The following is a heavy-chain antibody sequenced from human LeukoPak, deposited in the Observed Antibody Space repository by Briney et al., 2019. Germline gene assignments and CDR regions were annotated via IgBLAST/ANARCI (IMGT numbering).Heavy chain of an antibody. D-gene: IGHD3-10*01. CDR3: ASDEGPRYYYGSGSYYNRGWFDP. J-gene: IGHJ5*02. CDR1: GYTFTRYY. V-gene: IGHV1-46*01. CDR2: INPSGGST. Sequence: GSVRVSCKASGYTFTRYYMHWGRQAPGEGVEGRGIINPSGGSTNYAHKFQGRVTLPRHPSTTTVYMQLSSLRSADTAVYYSASDEGPRYYYGSGSYYNRGWFDPSGQGTLVTVSS.